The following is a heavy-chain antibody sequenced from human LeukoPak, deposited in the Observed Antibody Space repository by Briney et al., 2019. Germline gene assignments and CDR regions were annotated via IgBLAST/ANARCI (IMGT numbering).Heavy chain of an antibody. CDR2: IKSDGGT. D-gene: IGHD2-21*01. CDR3: ARPPPEFVVFSLNSSRP. Sequence: GGSLRLSCAASGFTFSTYWMHWVRQAPGKGLVWVSRIKSDGGTNYADSVKGRFTISRDNAKKTVSLQMNSLRPEDTGVYYCARPPPEFVVFSLNSSRPGGKGPLVTVPS. J-gene: IGHJ1*01. V-gene: IGHV3-74*01. CDR1: GFTFSTYW.